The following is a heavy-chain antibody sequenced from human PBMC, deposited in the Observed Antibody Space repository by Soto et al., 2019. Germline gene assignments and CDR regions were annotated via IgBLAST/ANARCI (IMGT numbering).Heavy chain of an antibody. J-gene: IGHJ5*02. CDR2: IYHSGST. Sequence: LSLTCAVSGGSISSGGYSWSWIRQPPGKGLEWIGYIYHSGSTYYNPSLKSRVTISVDRSKNQFSLKLSSVTAADTAVYYCARAYCGGDCYFGARGGWFDPWGQGTLVTVSS. D-gene: IGHD2-21*02. CDR3: ARAYCGGDCYFGARGGWFDP. V-gene: IGHV4-30-2*01. CDR1: GGSISSGGYS.